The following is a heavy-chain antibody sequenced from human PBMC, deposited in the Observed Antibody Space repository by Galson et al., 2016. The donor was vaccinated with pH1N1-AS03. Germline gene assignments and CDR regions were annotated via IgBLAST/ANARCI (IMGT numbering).Heavy chain of an antibody. CDR3: ARQGTTVTANHVWLDT. CDR2: INPLDSYN. CDR1: GHSFDSYW. V-gene: IGHV5-10-1*01. J-gene: IGHJ5*02. Sequence: QSGAEVKKPGESLRISYQGSGHSFDSYWITWVRQMPGKGLEWMGRINPLDSYNDYNPSFQGHVSFSVDKSIHTAYLQWSSLEASDTGIYYCARQGTTVTANHVWLDTWGQGTLVTVSS. D-gene: IGHD1-14*01.